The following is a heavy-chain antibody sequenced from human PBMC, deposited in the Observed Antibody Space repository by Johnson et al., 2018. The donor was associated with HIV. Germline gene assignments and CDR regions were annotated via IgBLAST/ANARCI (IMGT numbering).Heavy chain of an antibody. J-gene: IGHJ3*02. CDR2: IRYDGSNK. V-gene: IGHV3-30*02. CDR3: SYIFVDTAMDKTTTDAFDI. Sequence: VQLVESGGGVVQPGGSLRLSCAASGFTFSSYGMHWVRQAPGKGLEWVAFIRYDGSNKYYADSVKGRFTISRDNSKNTLYLQMSSLRAEDTAVYYCSYIFVDTAMDKTTTDAFDIWGQGTMVTVSS. CDR1: GFTFSSYG. D-gene: IGHD5-18*01.